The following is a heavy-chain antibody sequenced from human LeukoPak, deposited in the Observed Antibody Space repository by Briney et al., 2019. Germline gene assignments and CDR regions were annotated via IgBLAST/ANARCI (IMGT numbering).Heavy chain of an antibody. CDR1: GFTFSSYS. CDR2: ISSSSSYI. Sequence: GGSLRISCAASGFTFSSYSMNWVRQAPGKGLEWVSSISSSSSYIYYADSVKGRFTISRDNAKNSLYLQMNSLRAEDTAVYYCARDIAHYYGSGSKRYYFDYWGQGTLVTVSS. D-gene: IGHD3-10*01. CDR3: ARDIAHYYGSGSKRYYFDY. V-gene: IGHV3-21*01. J-gene: IGHJ4*02.